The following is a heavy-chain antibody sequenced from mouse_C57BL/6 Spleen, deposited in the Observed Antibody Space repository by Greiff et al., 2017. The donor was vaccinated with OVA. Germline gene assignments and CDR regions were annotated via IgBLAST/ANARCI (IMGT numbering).Heavy chain of an antibody. V-gene: IGHV5-9*01. CDR1: GFTFSSYT. Sequence: EVTLVESGGGLVKPGGSLKLSCAASGFTFSSYTMSWVRQTPEKRLEWVATISGGGGNTYYPDRVKGRFTISRDNAKNTLYLQMSSLRSEDTALYYCARQAYYSQYYAMGYWGQGTSVTVSS. CDR3: ARQAYYSQYYAMGY. J-gene: IGHJ4*01. D-gene: IGHD2-12*01. CDR2: ISGGGGNT.